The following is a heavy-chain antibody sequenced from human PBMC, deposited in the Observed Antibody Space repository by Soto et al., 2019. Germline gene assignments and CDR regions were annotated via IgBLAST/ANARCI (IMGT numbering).Heavy chain of an antibody. Sequence: EVQLLESGGGLVQPGGSLRLSCAASGFTFSSYTMSWVRQAPGKGLEWVSSISGSGYNTYYADSVKGRFTISRDNSRSTLSLQMDSLRAEDTAVYFCAKDGSYYDSPTESDYWGQATLVTVSS. D-gene: IGHD3-22*01. J-gene: IGHJ4*02. CDR3: AKDGSYYDSPTESDY. CDR1: GFTFSSYT. CDR2: ISGSGYNT. V-gene: IGHV3-23*01.